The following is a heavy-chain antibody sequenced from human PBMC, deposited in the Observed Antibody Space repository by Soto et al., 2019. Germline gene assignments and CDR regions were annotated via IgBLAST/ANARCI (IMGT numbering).Heavy chain of an antibody. J-gene: IGHJ6*02. CDR3: ARGGGYSYGSGYYYYGMDV. V-gene: IGHV3-21*01. CDR2: ISSSSSYI. D-gene: IGHD5-18*01. CDR1: GFTFSSYS. Sequence: GGSLRLSCAASGFTFSSYSMNWVRQAPGKGLEWVSSISSSSSYIYYADSVKGRFTISRDNAKNSLYLQMNSLRAEDTAVYYCARGGGYSYGSGYYYYGMDVWGQGTTVTVSS.